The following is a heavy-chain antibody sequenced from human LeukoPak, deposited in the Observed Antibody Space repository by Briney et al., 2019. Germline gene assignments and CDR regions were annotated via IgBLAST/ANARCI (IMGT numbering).Heavy chain of an antibody. D-gene: IGHD3-22*01. V-gene: IGHV3-53*01. Sequence: GGSPILFCAGSGVAVSSNYINWVRQAPGKGLECGSVIDSDGSAFYADSVKGRFTISRDNAKNTLYVQMNSPTVGHTAGLCCARLIVYGEGGAFDIWGQGTMVTVSS. J-gene: IGHJ3*02. CDR2: IDSDGSA. CDR1: GVAVSSNY. CDR3: ARLIVYGEGGAFDI.